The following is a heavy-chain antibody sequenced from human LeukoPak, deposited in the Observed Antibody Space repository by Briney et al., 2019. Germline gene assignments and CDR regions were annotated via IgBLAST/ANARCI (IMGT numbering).Heavy chain of an antibody. CDR2: ISGSGANI. J-gene: IGHJ4*02. Sequence: GGSLRLSCAASGFTFSSYAMSWVRQAPGKGLEWVSGISGSGANIYYADSVKGRFTISRDNSKNTLYLQMNSLRAEDTAVYYCAKYLSGSFDYWGQGTLVTVSS. CDR3: AKYLSGSFDY. V-gene: IGHV3-23*01. D-gene: IGHD3-22*01. CDR1: GFTFSSYA.